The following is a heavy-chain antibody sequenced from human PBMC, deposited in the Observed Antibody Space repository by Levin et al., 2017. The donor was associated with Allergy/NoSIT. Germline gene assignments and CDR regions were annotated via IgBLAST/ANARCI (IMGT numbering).Heavy chain of an antibody. J-gene: IGHJ6*02. CDR3: ARDLLSGPSVWNNFGYYKYGMDV. CDR2: ISYDGYTN. D-gene: IGHD1/OR15-1a*01. V-gene: IGHV3-30*04. Sequence: GGSLRLSCAASGFNFNEYAIYWVRQAPGKGLELVAIISYDGYTNYYADSVKGRFTISRDKSKNTVFLHMEGLRGEDTAVYFCARDLLSGPSVWNNFGYYKYGMDVWGQGTTVTVSS. CDR1: GFNFNEYA.